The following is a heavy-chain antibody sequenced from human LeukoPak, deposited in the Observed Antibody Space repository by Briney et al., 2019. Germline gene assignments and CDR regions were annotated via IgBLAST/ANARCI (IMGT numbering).Heavy chain of an antibody. V-gene: IGHV1-2*02. CDR1: GYTFTAYY. J-gene: IGHJ4*02. D-gene: IGHD3-9*01. Sequence: GASVKVSCKASGYTFTAYYIHWVRQAPGQGLEWMGWNTPNSGGTNYAQKFQGRVTMTRDTSISTAYMELSTLRSDDTAVYYCARSNDILTGRFDYWGQGTLVTVSS. CDR3: ARSNDILTGRFDY. CDR2: NTPNSGGT.